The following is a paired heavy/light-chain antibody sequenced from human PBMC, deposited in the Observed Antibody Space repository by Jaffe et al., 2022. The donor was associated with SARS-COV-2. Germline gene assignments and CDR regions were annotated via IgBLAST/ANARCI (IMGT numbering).Heavy chain of an antibody. CDR3: AREQKTTTVTKGWFDS. CDR2: IYRGETT. D-gene: IGHD4-17*01. V-gene: IGHV3-66*02. CDR1: GFTVSSDY. J-gene: IGHJ5*01. Sequence: EVQLVESGGDLVHPGGSLRLSCAASGFTVSSDYMSWVRQAPGKGLEWVSVIYRGETTYYSDSVKGRFTISRDNSKNTVFLQMNSLRVEDTAVYYCAREQKTTTVTKGWFDSWGQGTLVTVSS.
Light chain of an antibody. V-gene: IGLV1-40*01. Sequence: QSVLTQPPSVSGAPGQRVTISCTGSSSNIGAGYDVHWYQQLPGTAPKLLIYGNTNRPSGVPDRFSGSKSGTSASLVISGLQAEDEADYYCQSFDSSLSGGRVFGGGTKLTVL. J-gene: IGLJ3*02. CDR3: QSFDSSLSGGRV. CDR1: SSNIGAGYD. CDR2: GNT.